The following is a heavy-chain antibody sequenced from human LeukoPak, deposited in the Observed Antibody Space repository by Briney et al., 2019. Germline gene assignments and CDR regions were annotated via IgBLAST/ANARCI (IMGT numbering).Heavy chain of an antibody. CDR1: GGSISSYY. CDR2: IYYSGST. J-gene: IGHJ3*02. CDR3: ARVMALWSDAFDI. Sequence: SETLSLTCTVSGGSISSYYWSWIRQPPGKGLERIGYIYYSGSTNYNPSLKSRVTISVDTSKNQFSLKLSSVTAADTAVYYCARVMALWSDAFDIWGQGTMVTVSS. V-gene: IGHV4-59*01. D-gene: IGHD2-21*01.